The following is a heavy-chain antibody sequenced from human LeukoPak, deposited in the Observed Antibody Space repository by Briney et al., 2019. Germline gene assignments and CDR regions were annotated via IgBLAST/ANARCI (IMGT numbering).Heavy chain of an antibody. D-gene: IGHD2-21*02. CDR3: ARSRNYCGGDCYPSSYFDY. V-gene: IGHV3-30*01. J-gene: IGHJ4*02. Sequence: GGSLRLSCAASGFTFSSYAMHWVRQAPGKGLEWVAVISYDGSNKYYADSVKGRFTISRDNSKNTLYLQMNSLRAEDTAVYYCARSRNYCGGDCYPSSYFDYWGQGTLVTVSS. CDR1: GFTFSSYA. CDR2: ISYDGSNK.